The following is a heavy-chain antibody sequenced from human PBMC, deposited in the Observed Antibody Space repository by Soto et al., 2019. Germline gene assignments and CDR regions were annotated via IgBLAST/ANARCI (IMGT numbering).Heavy chain of an antibody. CDR2: ISYDGSNK. CDR1: GFTFSSYA. D-gene: IGHD5-18*01. V-gene: IGHV3-30-3*01. J-gene: IGHJ4*02. CDR3: ARYLPPLKPYTAMADNDY. Sequence: GGSLRLSCAASGFTFSSYAMHWVRQAPGKGLEWVAVISYDGSNKYYADSVKGRFTISRDNSKNTLYLQMNSLRAEDTAVYYCARYLPPLKPYTAMADNDYWGQGTLVTVSS.